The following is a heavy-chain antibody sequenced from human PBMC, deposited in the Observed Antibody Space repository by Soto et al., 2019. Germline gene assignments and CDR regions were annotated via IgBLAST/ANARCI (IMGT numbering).Heavy chain of an antibody. J-gene: IGHJ6*02. CDR3: AMVDVYVTPSPQDV. Sequence: QVQLVQSGAEVKNPGASVKVSCKASGYTFTRYGIGWARQAPGQGLEWMGWINTYNGNTNYAQNVKGRVTLTTDTXXSTAHMEMRRLRSNDTAIYYCAMVDVYVTPSPQDVWGQGTTVIVSS. CDR2: INTYNGNT. CDR1: GYTFTRYG. V-gene: IGHV1-18*01. D-gene: IGHD3-16*01.